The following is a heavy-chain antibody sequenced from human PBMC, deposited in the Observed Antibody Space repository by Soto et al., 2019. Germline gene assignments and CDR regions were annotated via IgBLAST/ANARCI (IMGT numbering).Heavy chain of an antibody. Sequence: QVQLVQSGAEVKKPGASVKVSCKASGYTFTSYGIRWVRQAPGQGLEWMGWINAYNGNTDYAQKFQGRVTMTTDTSTSTAYLELRSPRSDDTAVYYCARGAWPYYFDYWGQGTLVTVSS. CDR3: ARGAWPYYFDY. CDR2: INAYNGNT. V-gene: IGHV1-18*01. J-gene: IGHJ4*02. CDR1: GYTFTSYG.